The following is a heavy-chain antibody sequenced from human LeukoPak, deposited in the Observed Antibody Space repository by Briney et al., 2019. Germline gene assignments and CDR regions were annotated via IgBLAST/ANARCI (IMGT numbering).Heavy chain of an antibody. V-gene: IGHV1-69*04. CDR3: ARDPAALTLGY. Sequence: SVKVSCKASGGTFSSYTISWVRQAPGQGLEWMGRIIPILGIANYAQKFQGRVTITADKSTRTAYMELSSLRSEDSAVYYCARDPAALTLGYWGQGTLVTVSS. D-gene: IGHD6-13*01. J-gene: IGHJ4*02. CDR2: IIPILGIA. CDR1: GGTFSSYT.